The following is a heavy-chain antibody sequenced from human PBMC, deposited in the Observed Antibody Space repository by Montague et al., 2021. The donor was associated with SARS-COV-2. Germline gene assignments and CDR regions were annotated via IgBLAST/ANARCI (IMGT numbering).Heavy chain of an antibody. J-gene: IGHJ5*02. Sequence: SETLSPTCAVYGGSISGYYWSWIRQPPGKGLEWIGEINHSGSTNYNPSLKSRVTISVDTSKNQFSLKLSSVTAADTAVYYCARGPRITMIVVVITDIWFDPWGQGTLVTVSS. D-gene: IGHD3-22*01. CDR3: ARGPRITMIVVVITDIWFDP. CDR1: GGSISGYY. V-gene: IGHV4-34*01. CDR2: INHSGST.